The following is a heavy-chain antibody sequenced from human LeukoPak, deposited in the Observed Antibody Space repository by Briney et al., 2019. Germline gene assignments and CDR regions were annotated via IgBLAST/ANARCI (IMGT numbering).Heavy chain of an antibody. D-gene: IGHD6-6*01. J-gene: IGHJ3*02. Sequence: ASVKVSCKASGYSFTSYEMHWVRQAPGQGLEWMGIINPRGDSTSYAQKFQGRVTMTRDMSTSTVYMELSSLRSEDTAVYYCARVLSSSSSDAFDIWGQGTMVTVSS. V-gene: IGHV1-46*01. CDR2: INPRGDST. CDR3: ARVLSSSSSDAFDI. CDR1: GYSFTSYE.